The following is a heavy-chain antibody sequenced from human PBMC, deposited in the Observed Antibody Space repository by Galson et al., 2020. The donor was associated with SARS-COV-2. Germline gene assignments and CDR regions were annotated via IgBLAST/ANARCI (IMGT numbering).Heavy chain of an antibody. CDR1: GYTFTNYE. CDR2: MNPNSGNT. V-gene: IGHV1-8*01. Sequence: SVKVSCKASGYTFTNYEINWVRQAPGQGLEWLGWMNPNSGNTGYAQKFQGRVTMTRTTSISTAYMELNSLTSEDTAVYYCARSYDDFATWFDPWGQGTLVTVSS. D-gene: IGHD4-17*01. J-gene: IGHJ5*02. CDR3: ARSYDDFATWFDP.